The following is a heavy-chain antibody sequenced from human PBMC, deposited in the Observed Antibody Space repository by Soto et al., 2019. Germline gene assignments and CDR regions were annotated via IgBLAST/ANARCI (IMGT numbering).Heavy chain of an antibody. V-gene: IGHV1-69*13. Sequence: APVKVSCKASGGTFSSYAISWVRQAPGQRLEWMGGIIPIFGTANYAQKFQGRVTITADESTSTAYMELSSLRSEDTAVYYCARGGIAAAAANYYYGMDVWGQGTTVTVSS. D-gene: IGHD6-13*01. J-gene: IGHJ6*02. CDR3: ARGGIAAAAANYYYGMDV. CDR1: GGTFSSYA. CDR2: IIPIFGTA.